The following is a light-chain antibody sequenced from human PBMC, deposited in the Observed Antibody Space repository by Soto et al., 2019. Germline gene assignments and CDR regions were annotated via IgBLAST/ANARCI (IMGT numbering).Light chain of an antibody. CDR3: MQALQTPYT. CDR2: LGS. V-gene: IGKV2-28*01. Sequence: DIVMTQSPLSLPVTPGEPASISCRSSQSLLHSNGYNYLGWYLQKPGQSQQLLIYLGSNRASGVPDRFSGSGSGTDFTLKISRVEAEDVGVYYCMQALQTPYTFGQGTKLEI. J-gene: IGKJ2*01. CDR1: QSLLHSNGYNY.